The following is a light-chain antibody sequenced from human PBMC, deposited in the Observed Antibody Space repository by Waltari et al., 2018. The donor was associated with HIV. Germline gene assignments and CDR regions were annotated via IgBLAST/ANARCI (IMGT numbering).Light chain of an antibody. Sequence: QSALTQPPSPSGSPPQSVTISCTGTSSHAGYFPYASWYQQHPVKAPNLVIFEVTTRPSGVPDRFSGSKSGNTASLTVSGLQPEDEAVYYCNSYAGSNTLVFGGGTKLTVL. V-gene: IGLV2-8*01. CDR3: NSYAGSNTLV. CDR2: EVT. J-gene: IGLJ3*02. CDR1: SSHAGYFPY.